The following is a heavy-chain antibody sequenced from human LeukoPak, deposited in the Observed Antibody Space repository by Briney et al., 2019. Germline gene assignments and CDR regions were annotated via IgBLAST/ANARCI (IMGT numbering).Heavy chain of an antibody. Sequence: SETLSLTCTVSGGSISSYYWSWIRQPPGKGLEWIGYIYYSGSTNYNPSLKSRVTISVDTSKNQFPLKLSSVTAADTAVYYCARVADIVVVVAAADHAFDIWGQGTMVTVSS. D-gene: IGHD2-15*01. CDR3: ARVADIVVVVAAADHAFDI. CDR1: GGSISSYY. CDR2: IYYSGST. J-gene: IGHJ3*02. V-gene: IGHV4-59*01.